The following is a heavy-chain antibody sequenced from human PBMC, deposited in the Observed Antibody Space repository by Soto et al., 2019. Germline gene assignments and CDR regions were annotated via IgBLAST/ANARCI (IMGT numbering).Heavy chain of an antibody. J-gene: IGHJ4*02. CDR3: ARGGHVVVVTAALDY. CDR2: VNPSGGHT. CDR1: GDTFTNYY. V-gene: IGHV1-46*01. D-gene: IGHD2-21*02. Sequence: QVQLMQSGAEVKKPGASVKVSRKASGDTFTNYYIHWVRKAPGQGLEWMGTVNPSGGHTTYAQHFLGRVTMTRDTSTSTLYMELTSLTSDDTAVYYCARGGHVVVVTAALDYWGQGTLVTVSS.